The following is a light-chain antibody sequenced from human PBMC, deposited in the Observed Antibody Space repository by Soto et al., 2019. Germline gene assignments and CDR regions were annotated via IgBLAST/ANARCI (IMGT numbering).Light chain of an antibody. CDR2: RTS. Sequence: EIVLTQSPGNLSLSPGERATLSCRASQSVSSSYLAWYQQKPGQAPRLLIYRTSNRATGIPDRFSGSGSGTDFTLTISRLEPEDFAVYWCQQYDSSPRSFGQGTKVEIK. CDR3: QQYDSSPRS. J-gene: IGKJ1*01. CDR1: QSVSSSY. V-gene: IGKV3-20*01.